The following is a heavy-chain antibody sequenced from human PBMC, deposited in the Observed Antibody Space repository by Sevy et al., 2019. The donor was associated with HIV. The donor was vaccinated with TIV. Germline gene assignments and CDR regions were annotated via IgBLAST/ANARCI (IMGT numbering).Heavy chain of an antibody. CDR1: GFSFSSYG. CDR2: IQYDGSNK. CDR3: VKEGGGEGGDH. J-gene: IGHJ4*02. V-gene: IGHV3-30*02. Sequence: GGSLRPSCAASGFSFSSYGMHWVRQAPGKGLEWMSYIQYDGSNKDYADSVKDRFSISRDNSKNTLYLQMNSLRVEDTAVFYCVKEGGGEGGDHWGQGTLVTVSS. D-gene: IGHD2-21*01.